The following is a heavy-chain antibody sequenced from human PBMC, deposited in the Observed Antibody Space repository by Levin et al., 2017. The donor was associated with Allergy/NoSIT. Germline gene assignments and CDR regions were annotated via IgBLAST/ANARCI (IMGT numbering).Heavy chain of an antibody. CDR2: IYPGDSDT. V-gene: IGHV5-51*01. CDR3: ARIKQGRGGSYPFEY. Sequence: PGGSLRLSCEGSGYSFTNYWIGWVRQMPGKGLESMGIIYPGDSDTRYSPSFQGQVTISADKSINTAYLQWSSLKASDTAMYYCARIKQGRGGSYPFEYWGQGTLVTVSS. D-gene: IGHD1-26*01. J-gene: IGHJ4*02. CDR1: GYSFTNYW.